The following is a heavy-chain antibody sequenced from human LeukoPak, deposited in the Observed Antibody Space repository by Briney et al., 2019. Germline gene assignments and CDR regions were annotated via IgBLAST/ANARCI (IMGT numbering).Heavy chain of an antibody. CDR2: ISDDASKT. CDR1: GFAFRSYG. Sequence: GGSLRLSCAASGFAFRSYGMTWVRQAPGKGLEWVSAISDDASKTYYADSVRGRFAISRDNSKNTLYLQMNSLRAEDTAVYYCAKGRGYFDYWGQGTLVTVSS. J-gene: IGHJ4*02. D-gene: IGHD5-24*01. V-gene: IGHV3-23*01. CDR3: AKGRGYFDY.